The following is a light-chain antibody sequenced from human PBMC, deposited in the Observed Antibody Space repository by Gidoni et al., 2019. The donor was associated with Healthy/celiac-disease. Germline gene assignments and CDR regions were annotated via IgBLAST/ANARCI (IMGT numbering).Light chain of an antibody. CDR2: GAS. J-gene: IGKJ1*01. V-gene: IGKV3-20*01. CDR1: QSVSSSD. Sequence: IVLTQSPGTLSLSPGERATLSCRASQSVSSSDLAWYQQKPGQAPRLLIYGASSRATGIPERFSGSGSGTDFTLTISRLEPEDFAVYYCQQYGSSSWTFGQGTKVEIK. CDR3: QQYGSSSWT.